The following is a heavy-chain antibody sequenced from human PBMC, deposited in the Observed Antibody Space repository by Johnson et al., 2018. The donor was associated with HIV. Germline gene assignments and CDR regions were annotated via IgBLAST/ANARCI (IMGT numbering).Heavy chain of an antibody. CDR3: ARGGRSFDI. CDR1: GFTFSFYW. CDR2: IKQDGSEI. J-gene: IGHJ3*02. Sequence: MLLVESGGGLVQPGGSLRLSCAASGFTFSFYWMNWVRQAPGKGLEWVANIKQDGSEIYYVDSVKGRFTISRDNAEHSLYLQMNSLRVEDTAVYYCARGGRSFDIWGQGTVVTVSS. V-gene: IGHV3-7*01.